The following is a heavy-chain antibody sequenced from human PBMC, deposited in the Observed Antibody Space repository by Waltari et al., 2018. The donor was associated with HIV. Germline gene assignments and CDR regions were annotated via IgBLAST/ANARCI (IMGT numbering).Heavy chain of an antibody. CDR3: TSDRRDYYGSGSHNWFDP. V-gene: IGHV3-7*01. D-gene: IGHD3-10*01. J-gene: IGHJ5*02. CDR1: GFPFSGHW. CDR2: IKQDGSEK. Sequence: EEKLVESGGGLVPPGGSLRLSCEASGFPFSGHWRSWVGQAPGKGLEWVANIKQDGSEKYYVESVKGRFTMARDNAKKSVYLQMNMLRAEDTAVYYCTSDRRDYYGSGSHNWFDPWGQGILVAVSS.